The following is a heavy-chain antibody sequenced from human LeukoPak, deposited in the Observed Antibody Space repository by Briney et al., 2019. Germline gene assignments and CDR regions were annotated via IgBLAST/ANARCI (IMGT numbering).Heavy chain of an antibody. CDR1: GGSIGSYY. J-gene: IGHJ3*02. CDR2: IYYSGST. CDR3: VTYYDILTGNDAFDI. D-gene: IGHD3-9*01. V-gene: IGHV4-59*08. Sequence: PSETLSLTCTVSGGSIGSYYWSWIRQPPGKGLEWIGYIYYSGSTNYNPSLKSRVTISVDTSKNQFSLKLSSVTAADTAVYYCVTYYDILTGNDAFDIWGQGTMVTVSS.